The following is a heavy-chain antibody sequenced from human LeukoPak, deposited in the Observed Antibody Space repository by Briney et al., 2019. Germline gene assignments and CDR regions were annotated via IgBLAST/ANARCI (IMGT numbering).Heavy chain of an antibody. CDR2: INHSGST. D-gene: IGHD3-16*02. J-gene: IGHJ4*02. V-gene: IGHV4-34*01. CDR1: GGSFSGYY. Sequence: PSETLSLTCAVYGGSFSGYYWSWIRQPPGKGLEWIGEINHSGSTNYNPSLKSRVTISVDMSKNQFSLKLSSVTAADTAVYYCARGAYDYIWGSYRQYYYFDYWGQGTLVTVSS. CDR3: ARGAYDYIWGSYRQYYYFDY.